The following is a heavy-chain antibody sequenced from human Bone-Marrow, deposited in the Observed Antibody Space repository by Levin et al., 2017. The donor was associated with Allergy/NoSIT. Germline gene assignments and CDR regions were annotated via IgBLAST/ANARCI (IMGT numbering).Heavy chain of an antibody. CDR2: IGTAADS. CDR1: FFPFLLSS. Sequence: GGSLRLSFSSSFFPFLLSSLPFFLPSPLRGLEWVSAIGTAADSYYSGSVKGRFTVSRDNAKNSFYLQMNSLRAGDTAVYYCARVALPRYCTSTSCSDSGYYFDYWGQGTLVTVSS. V-gene: IGHV3-13*04. D-gene: IGHD2-2*01. J-gene: IGHJ4*02. CDR3: ARVALPRYCTSTSCSDSGYYFDY.